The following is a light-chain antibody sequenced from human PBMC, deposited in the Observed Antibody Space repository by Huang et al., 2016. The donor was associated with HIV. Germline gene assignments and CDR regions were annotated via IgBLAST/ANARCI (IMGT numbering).Light chain of an antibody. CDR1: QDISNY. CDR2: DTS. Sequence: DIQMTQSPSSLSAFVGDRVTITCQASQDISNYLNWYQQKPGKAPKLLIYDTSNLETVVPSRFSGSGSGTDFTFTISSLQPEDIATYYCQQYDTLPLTFGGGTKVEIK. J-gene: IGKJ4*01. CDR3: QQYDTLPLT. V-gene: IGKV1-33*01.